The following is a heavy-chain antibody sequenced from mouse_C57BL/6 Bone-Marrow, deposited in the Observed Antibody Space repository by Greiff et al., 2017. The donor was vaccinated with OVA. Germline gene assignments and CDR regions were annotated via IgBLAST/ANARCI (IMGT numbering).Heavy chain of an antibody. D-gene: IGHD1-1*01. CDR3: ARSLIYYGSSYWYFDV. Sequence: VQLQQSGPVLVKPGASVKMSCKASGYTFTDYYMNWVKQSHGKSLEWIGVINPYNGGTSYNQKFKGKATLTVDKSSSTAYMELNSLTSEDSAVYYCARSLIYYGSSYWYFDVWGTGTTVTVSS. CDR2: INPYNGGT. CDR1: GYTFTDYY. J-gene: IGHJ1*03. V-gene: IGHV1-19*01.